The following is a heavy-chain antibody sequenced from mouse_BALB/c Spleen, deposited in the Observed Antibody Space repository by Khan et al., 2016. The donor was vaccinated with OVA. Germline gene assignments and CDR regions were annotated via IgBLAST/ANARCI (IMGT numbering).Heavy chain of an antibody. J-gene: IGHJ4*01. CDR2: IWVSGSK. V-gene: IGHV2-6-5*01. CDR3: ARDPPYYSMDY. CDR1: GFSLTDYA. Sequence: VQLQESGPGLVAPSQSLSITCTLSGFSLTDYAVSWIRQPPGKGLEWLGVIWVSGSKYYNSVLKPRLSISKDNSKSQVFLKMNSLQTDDTAMYFCARDPPYYSMDYWGQGTSVTVSS.